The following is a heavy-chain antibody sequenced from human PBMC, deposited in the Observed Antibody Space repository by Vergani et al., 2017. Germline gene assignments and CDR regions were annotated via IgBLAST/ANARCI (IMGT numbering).Heavy chain of an antibody. CDR2: IWYDGSKE. Sequence: QVQLVESEGGVVQPGRSLTLSCAASGFTFSSHGMHWVRQAPGKGLEWVAVIWYDGSKEYYADSVKGRFTISRDNSKNTLYLQMNNLRAADTAVYYCARSGYCAHGVCYRTYYYYMDVWGKGTAVTVSS. CDR1: GFTFSSHG. CDR3: ARSGYCAHGVCYRTYYYYMDV. J-gene: IGHJ6*03. V-gene: IGHV3-33*01. D-gene: IGHD2-8*01.